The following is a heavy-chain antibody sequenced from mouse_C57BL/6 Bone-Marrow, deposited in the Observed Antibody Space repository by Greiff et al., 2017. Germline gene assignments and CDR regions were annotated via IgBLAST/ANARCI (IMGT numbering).Heavy chain of an antibody. D-gene: IGHD2-3*01. Sequence: EVQLHQSGAELVRPGASVKLSCTASGFTIKDDYMHWVKQRPEQGLEWIGWIDPENGDTDYASKFQGKATLTADTSSNTAYLQLSSLTSEDTAVYYCTSHDGYLFAYWGQGTLVTVSA. V-gene: IGHV14-4*01. CDR3: TSHDGYLFAY. J-gene: IGHJ3*01. CDR1: GFTIKDDY. CDR2: IDPENGDT.